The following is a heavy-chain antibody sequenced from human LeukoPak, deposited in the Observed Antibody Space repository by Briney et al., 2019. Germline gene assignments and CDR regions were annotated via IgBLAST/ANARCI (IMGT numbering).Heavy chain of an antibody. Sequence: GGSLRLSCAASGFTFSSYEMHFVRQAPGKGPEWASYISSSGTTIYYADSVKGRFTISRDNAENSLYLQMNSLRVEDTAVYYCAKGGIVPAWGQGTLVTVSS. J-gene: IGHJ5*02. CDR1: GFTFSSYE. CDR2: ISSSGTTI. V-gene: IGHV3-48*03. D-gene: IGHD2/OR15-2a*01. CDR3: AKGGIVPA.